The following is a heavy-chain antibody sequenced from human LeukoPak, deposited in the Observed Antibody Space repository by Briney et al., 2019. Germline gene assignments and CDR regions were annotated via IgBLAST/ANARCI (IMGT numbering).Heavy chain of an antibody. CDR1: GGSISSYY. V-gene: IGHV4-59*08. Sequence: SETLSLTCTVSGGSISSYYWSWIRQPPGKGLEWIGYISYSGTTNYNPSLKSRVTLSVDTSKNQFSLKLNSVTAADTAVYYCAKVAATPPGYYGVDVWGQGTTVTVSS. CDR2: ISYSGTT. J-gene: IGHJ6*02. CDR3: AKVAATPPGYYGVDV. D-gene: IGHD1-26*01.